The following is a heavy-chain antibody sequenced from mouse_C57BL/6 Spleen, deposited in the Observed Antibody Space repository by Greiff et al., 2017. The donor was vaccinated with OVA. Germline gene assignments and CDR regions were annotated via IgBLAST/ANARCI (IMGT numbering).Heavy chain of an antibody. CDR3: ASLGYYGSSYAWYFDV. Sequence: EVQRVESGGGLVKPGGSLKLSCAASGFTFSSYAMSWVRQTPEKRLEWVATISDGGSYTYYPDNVKGRFTISRDNAKNNLYLQMSHLKSEDTAMYYCASLGYYGSSYAWYFDVWGTGTTVTVSS. J-gene: IGHJ1*03. CDR2: ISDGGSYT. V-gene: IGHV5-4*01. D-gene: IGHD1-1*01. CDR1: GFTFSSYA.